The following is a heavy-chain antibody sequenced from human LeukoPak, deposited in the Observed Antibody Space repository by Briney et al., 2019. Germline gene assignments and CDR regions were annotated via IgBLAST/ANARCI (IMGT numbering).Heavy chain of an antibody. J-gene: IGHJ5*02. CDR1: GGSISSYY. CDR3: ARETDYPNWFDP. V-gene: IGHV4-4*07. Sequence: PSETLCLTCTVSGGSISSYYWSWIRQPAGEGLEWIGRIYTSGSTNYNPSLKSRVTMSVDTSKNQFSLKLSSVTAADTAVYYCARETDYPNWFDPWGQGTLVTVSS. D-gene: IGHD4-11*01. CDR2: IYTSGST.